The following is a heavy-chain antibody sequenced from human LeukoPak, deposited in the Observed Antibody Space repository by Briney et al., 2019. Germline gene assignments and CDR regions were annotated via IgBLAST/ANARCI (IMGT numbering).Heavy chain of an antibody. J-gene: IGHJ4*02. CDR3: ARDSANNGGP. V-gene: IGHV3-9*01. CDR1: GFTFDDYA. D-gene: IGHD1-14*01. CDR2: ISWNSGSI. Sequence: PGGSLRLSCAASGFTFDDYAMHWVRQAPGKGLEWVSGISWNSGSIGYADSVKGRFTISRDNAKNSLYLQMNSLRAEDTAVYYCARDSANNGGPWGQGTLVTVSS.